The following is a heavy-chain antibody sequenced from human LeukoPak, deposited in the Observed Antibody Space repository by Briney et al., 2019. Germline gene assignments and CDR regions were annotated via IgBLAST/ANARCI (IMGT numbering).Heavy chain of an antibody. CDR3: AKGNNGCYDS. D-gene: IGHD2-15*01. Sequence: QPGGSLRLSCAASGFTFSSYAMSWVRQAPGKGLEWVSIISGNGGYTYHADSVKGRFTISRDNSKNTQYMQMNSVRAEDTAVYCCAKGNNGCYDSWGQGTLVTVSS. CDR1: GFTFSSYA. CDR2: ISGNGGYT. J-gene: IGHJ4*02. V-gene: IGHV3-23*01.